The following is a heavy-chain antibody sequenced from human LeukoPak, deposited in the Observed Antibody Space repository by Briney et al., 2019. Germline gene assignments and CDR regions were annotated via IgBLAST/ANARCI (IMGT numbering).Heavy chain of an antibody. CDR2: INHSGST. D-gene: IGHD2-2*01. Sequence: SETLSLTCAVYGGSFSGYYWSWIRQPPGKGLEWIGEINHSGSTNYNPSLKSRVTISVDTSKNQFSLKLSSVTAADTAVYYCATSCPRYYYYYYMDVWGRGTTVTVSS. V-gene: IGHV4-34*01. J-gene: IGHJ6*03. CDR3: ATSCPRYYYYYYMDV. CDR1: GGSFSGYY.